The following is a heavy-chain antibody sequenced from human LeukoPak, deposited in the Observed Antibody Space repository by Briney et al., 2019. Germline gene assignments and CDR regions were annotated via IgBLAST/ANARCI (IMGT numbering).Heavy chain of an antibody. CDR1: GFTFSSYA. J-gene: IGHJ4*02. D-gene: IGHD3-10*01. CDR2: ISSNGGST. Sequence: GGSLRLSCSASGFTFSSYAMHWVRQAPGKGLEYVSAISSNGGSTYYADSVKGRFTISRDNSKNTLYLQMSSLRAEDTAVYYCVREGNYGSGSYYNPLFDYWGQGTLVTVSS. V-gene: IGHV3-64D*06. CDR3: VREGNYGSGSYYNPLFDY.